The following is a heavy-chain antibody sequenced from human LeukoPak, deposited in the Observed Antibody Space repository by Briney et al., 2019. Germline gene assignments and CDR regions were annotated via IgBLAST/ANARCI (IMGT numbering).Heavy chain of an antibody. V-gene: IGHV3-66*01. CDR3: ATRRFGELTY. D-gene: IGHD3-10*01. CDR1: GVIVRSNY. J-gene: IGHJ4*02. CDR2: LYHGGST. Sequence: GGSLRLSCVGSGVIVRSNYMTWVRQAPGKGLEWVSILYHGGSTYYADSVKGRFSISRDNSKNTLYLQMNSLRVEDTAVYYCATRRFGELTYWGQGTLVTVTS.